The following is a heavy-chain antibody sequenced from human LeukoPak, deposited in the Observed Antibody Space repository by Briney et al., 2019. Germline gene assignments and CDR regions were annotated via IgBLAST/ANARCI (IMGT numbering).Heavy chain of an antibody. CDR2: IGTAGDI. CDR1: GFTFRSYD. Sequence: GGSLRLSCAASGFTFRSYDMHWVRQVTGEGLEWVSSIGTAGDIYYPGSVKGRFTISRDNAKNSLYLQMNSLRAGDTALYYCVRYSAKGFDSWGQGTLVTVSS. V-gene: IGHV3-13*04. J-gene: IGHJ4*02. CDR3: VRYSAKGFDS. D-gene: IGHD1-26*01.